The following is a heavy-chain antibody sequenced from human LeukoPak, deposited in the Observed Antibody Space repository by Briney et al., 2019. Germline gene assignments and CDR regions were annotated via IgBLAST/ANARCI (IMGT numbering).Heavy chain of an antibody. CDR3: AKVGDFSGSFYYFDY. CDR1: GFTFSSYA. V-gene: IGHV3-23*01. D-gene: IGHD1-26*01. CDR2: TSGSGGST. J-gene: IGHJ4*02. Sequence: GGSLRLSCAASGFTFSSYAMSWVRQAPGKGLEWVSATSGSGGSTYYADSVKGRFTISRDNSKNTLYLQMNSLRAEDTAVYYCAKVGDFSGSFYYFDYWGQGTLVTVSS.